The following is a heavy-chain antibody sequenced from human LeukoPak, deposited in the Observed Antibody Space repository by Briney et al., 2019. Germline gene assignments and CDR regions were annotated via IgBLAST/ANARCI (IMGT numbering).Heavy chain of an antibody. J-gene: IGHJ4*02. V-gene: IGHV5-51*01. Sequence: GEPLKISCQASGYNFTSYWIGWVRQMPGKGLEWMGIIYPGDSDIRYSPSFQGQVTISADKSVSTAYLQWSSLKASDSAIYYCATCRDGYSLFDFWGQGTLVTVSS. CDR2: IYPGDSDI. D-gene: IGHD5-24*01. CDR1: GYNFTSYW. CDR3: ATCRDGYSLFDF.